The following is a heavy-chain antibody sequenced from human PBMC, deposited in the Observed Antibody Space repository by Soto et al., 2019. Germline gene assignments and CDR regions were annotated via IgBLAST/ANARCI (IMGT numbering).Heavy chain of an antibody. CDR3: ARGWGYDTSDYYYAY. V-gene: IGHV1-69*01. D-gene: IGHD3-22*01. Sequence: QVQLIQSGAEVKKPGSSVKVSCKAYGGTFSRNAISWVRQAPGQGLEWMGGITPIFGTANYAQKFQGRVAITADESTRTSYMELRSLRSGDTAVYYCARGWGYDTSDYYYAYWGQGTLITVSS. CDR1: GGTFSRNA. J-gene: IGHJ4*02. CDR2: ITPIFGTA.